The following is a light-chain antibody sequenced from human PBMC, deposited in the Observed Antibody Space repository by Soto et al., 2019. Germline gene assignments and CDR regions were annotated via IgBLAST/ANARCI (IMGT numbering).Light chain of an antibody. CDR2: GAS. V-gene: IGKV3-20*01. CDR1: QSVSSSY. Sequence: EIVLTQSPGTMSLSPGGRATLSSRSRQSVSSSYLAWYQQKPGQAPRLLIYGASSRATGIPDRFSGSGSGTDFTLTISRLEPEDFAVYYCQQYGSSPPRITFGQGTRLEIK. CDR3: QQYGSSPPRIT. J-gene: IGKJ5*01.